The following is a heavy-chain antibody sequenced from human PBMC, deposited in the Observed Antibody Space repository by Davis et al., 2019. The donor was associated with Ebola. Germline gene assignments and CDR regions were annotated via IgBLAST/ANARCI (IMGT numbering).Heavy chain of an antibody. Sequence: HTGGSLRLSCVTSGFAFNTYYMHWVRQAPGKGLVWVSRISDDGRSAHYADFVKGRFTISRDDSKNTLYLQMNSLRPEDTALYYCAKDDYLQRWGGFDIWGQGTMVTVSS. CDR1: GFAFNTYY. V-gene: IGHV3-74*01. D-gene: IGHD3-16*01. J-gene: IGHJ3*02. CDR2: ISDDGRSA. CDR3: AKDDYLQRWGGFDI.